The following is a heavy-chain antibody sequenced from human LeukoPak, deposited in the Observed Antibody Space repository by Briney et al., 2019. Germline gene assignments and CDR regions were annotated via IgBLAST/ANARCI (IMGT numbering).Heavy chain of an antibody. J-gene: IGHJ4*02. Sequence: AGGSLRLSCAASGFTFSSYGMHWVRQAPGKGLEWVAVISYDGSNKYYADYVKGRFTISRDNSKNTLYLQMNSLRAEDTAVYYCAKVVVPAAMAFDYWGQGTLVTVSS. CDR3: AKVVVPAAMAFDY. CDR1: GFTFSSYG. V-gene: IGHV3-30*18. D-gene: IGHD2-2*01. CDR2: ISYDGSNK.